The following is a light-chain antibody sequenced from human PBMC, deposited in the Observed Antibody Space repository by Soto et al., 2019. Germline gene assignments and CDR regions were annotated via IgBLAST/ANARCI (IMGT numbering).Light chain of an antibody. J-gene: IGKJ5*01. CDR2: DAS. V-gene: IGKV1-33*01. CDR3: QQYDILPFT. Sequence: DIQMTQSPSSLSASVGDRVTITCQASQDITRNLNWYQQKAVKAPKLLIYDASDLEPGVPSRFSGGGSGTDFTFTITSLEPEDIATYYCQQYDILPFTFGQGTRLEIK. CDR1: QDITRN.